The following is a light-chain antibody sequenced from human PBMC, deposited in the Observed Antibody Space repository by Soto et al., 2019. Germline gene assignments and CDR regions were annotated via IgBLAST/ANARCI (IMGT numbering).Light chain of an antibody. Sequence: QSVLTQPPSVSGAPGQMVTISCTGSSSNIGAGYDVHWYQQLPGTAPKLLIYGNSNRPSGVPDRFSGSKSGTSASLAITGLQAEDEADYYCQSYDSSLSGRYVFGTGTKLTVL. J-gene: IGLJ1*01. CDR3: QSYDSSLSGRYV. CDR2: GNS. CDR1: SSNIGAGYD. V-gene: IGLV1-40*01.